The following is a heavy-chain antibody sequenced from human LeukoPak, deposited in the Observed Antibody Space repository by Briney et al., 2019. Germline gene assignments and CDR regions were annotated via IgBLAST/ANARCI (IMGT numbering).Heavy chain of an antibody. D-gene: IGHD1-26*01. Sequence: ASVKVSCKASGYTFTNNFMHWVRQAPGQGLEWMGIINPSGDNTWYAQKFQGRVTMTRDMATSTDYMEVSSLRSGDTAVYYCARDNSVGDNAWWFDPWGQGTLVTVSS. CDR3: ARDNSVGDNAWWFDP. CDR2: INPSGDNT. CDR1: GYTFTNNF. J-gene: IGHJ5*02. V-gene: IGHV1-46*01.